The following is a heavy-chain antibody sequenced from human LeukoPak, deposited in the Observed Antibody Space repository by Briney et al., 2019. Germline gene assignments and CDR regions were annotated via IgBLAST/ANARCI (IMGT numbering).Heavy chain of an antibody. CDR1: GFTFDKYV. J-gene: IGHJ4*02. CDR2: IYGSGVSI. V-gene: IGHV3-23*01. D-gene: IGHD1-26*01. Sequence: GGSLRLSCVASGFTFDKYVMNWGRQAPGKGLEWLATIYGSGVSISYADSVKGRFTISRDNSNNTLYLQMNSLRVEDTAMYFCAEDLGWELPAEAYWGQGILVTVSS. CDR3: AEDLGWELPAEAY.